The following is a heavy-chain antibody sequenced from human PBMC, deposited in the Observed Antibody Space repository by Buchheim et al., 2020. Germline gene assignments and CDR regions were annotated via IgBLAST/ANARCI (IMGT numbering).Heavy chain of an antibody. CDR3: ASGAPWFNTETTPPIDY. J-gene: IGHJ4*02. CDR1: GFTFSSYW. CDR2: INSDGSST. Sequence: EVQLVESGGGLVQPGGSLRLSCAASGFTFSSYWMHWVRQAPGKGLVWVSRINSDGSSTSYADSVKGRFTISRDNAKNTLYLQRNSLRAEDTAVYYCASGAPWFNTETTPPIDYWGQGTL. D-gene: IGHD4-17*01. V-gene: IGHV3-74*01.